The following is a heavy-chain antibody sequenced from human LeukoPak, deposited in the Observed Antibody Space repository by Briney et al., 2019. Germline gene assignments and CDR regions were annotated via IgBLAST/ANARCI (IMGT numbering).Heavy chain of an antibody. J-gene: IGHJ4*02. Sequence: GGSLRLSCAASGFTFSSYSMNWVRQAPGKRLEWVSYISSSSSTIYYADSVKGRFTISRDNAKNSLYLQMNSLRAEDTAVYYCARAEFEGYSYGYSDYWGQGTLVTVSS. V-gene: IGHV3-48*04. D-gene: IGHD5-18*01. CDR3: ARAEFEGYSYGYSDY. CDR2: ISSSSSTI. CDR1: GFTFSSYS.